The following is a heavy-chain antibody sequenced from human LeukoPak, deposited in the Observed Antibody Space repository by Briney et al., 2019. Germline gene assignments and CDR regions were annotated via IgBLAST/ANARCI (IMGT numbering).Heavy chain of an antibody. CDR3: ARLVVVTAGDY. CDR2: LHSNGAFT. CDR1: GFTLSNYW. D-gene: IGHD2-21*02. Sequence: GGSLRLSCSASGFTLSNYWMHWVRQAPGKGLVWVARLHSNGAFTTYADSVKGRFTISRDTAENTLYLQMNSLRVEDTAVYYCARLVVVTAGDYWGQGTLVTVSS. J-gene: IGHJ4*01. V-gene: IGHV3-74*01.